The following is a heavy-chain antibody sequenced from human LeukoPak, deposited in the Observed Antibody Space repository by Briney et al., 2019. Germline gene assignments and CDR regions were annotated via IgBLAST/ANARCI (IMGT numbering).Heavy chain of an antibody. V-gene: IGHV3-23*01. CDR3: ANRPDTALGS. CDR1: GFTFSSYS. J-gene: IGHJ4*02. D-gene: IGHD5-18*01. Sequence: GGSLRLSCAASGFTFSSYSMNWVRQAPGKGLEWVSAIGGRGGDTYYADSVRGRFTISRDNSKNTLYLQMNSLRAEDTAVYYCANRPDTALGSWGQGTLVTVSS. CDR2: IGGRGGDT.